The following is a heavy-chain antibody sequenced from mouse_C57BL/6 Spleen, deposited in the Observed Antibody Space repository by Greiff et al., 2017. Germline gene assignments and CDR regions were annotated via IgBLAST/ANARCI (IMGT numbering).Heavy chain of an antibody. CDR1: GFTFSDYG. D-gene: IGHD1-1*01. CDR2: ISSGSSTI. J-gene: IGHJ4*01. Sequence: EVMLVESGGGLVKPGGSLKLSCAASGFTFSDYGMHWVRQAPEKGLEWVAYISSGSSTIYYADTVKGRFTISRDNAKNTLFLQMTSLRSEDTAMYYGARRNDYYGSSYAMDYWGQGTSVTVSS. CDR3: ARRNDYYGSSYAMDY. V-gene: IGHV5-17*01.